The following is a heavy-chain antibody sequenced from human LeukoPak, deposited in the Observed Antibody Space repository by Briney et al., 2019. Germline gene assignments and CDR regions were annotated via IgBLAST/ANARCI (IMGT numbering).Heavy chain of an antibody. CDR3: ARTYYCDSSGYREDWFDP. CDR1: GFTFNTYT. V-gene: IGHV3-21*01. CDR2: ISSSSSYI. Sequence: GGSLRLSCAASGFTFNTYTMNWVRQAPGKWLEWVSSISSSSSYIYYADSVKGRFTISRDNAKKSLYLQMNSLRAEDTAVYYCARTYYCDSSGYREDWFDPWGQGTLVTVSS. D-gene: IGHD3-22*01. J-gene: IGHJ5*02.